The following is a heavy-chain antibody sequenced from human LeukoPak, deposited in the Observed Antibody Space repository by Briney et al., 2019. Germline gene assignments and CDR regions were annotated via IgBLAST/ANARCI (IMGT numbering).Heavy chain of an antibody. V-gene: IGHV3-23*01. CDR1: GFTFSSYA. Sequence: PGGSLRLSCTASGFTFSSYARNWVRQAPGKGLEWVSGIGAGGTFTYYADSVKGRFTIFRDNSRNTLYLQMNSLRADDTAVYYCAEDLDYTTCGYYFDYWGQGTLVTVSS. J-gene: IGHJ4*02. D-gene: IGHD4-11*01. CDR2: IGAGGTFT. CDR3: AEDLDYTTCGYYFDY.